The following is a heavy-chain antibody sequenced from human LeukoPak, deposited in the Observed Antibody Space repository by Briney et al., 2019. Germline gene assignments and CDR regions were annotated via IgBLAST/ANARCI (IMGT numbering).Heavy chain of an antibody. CDR3: ARDPVDVVVVAATDGAFDI. CDR1: GYTFTNYG. CDR2: ISAYNGET. J-gene: IGHJ3*02. V-gene: IGHV1-18*01. Sequence: ASVKVSCKASGYTFTNYGISWVRQAPGQGLEWVGWISAYNGETNYAQKVQGRVTMTTDSSTSTAYMELRSLRSDDTAVYYCARDPVDVVVVAATDGAFDIWGQGTMVTVSS. D-gene: IGHD2-15*01.